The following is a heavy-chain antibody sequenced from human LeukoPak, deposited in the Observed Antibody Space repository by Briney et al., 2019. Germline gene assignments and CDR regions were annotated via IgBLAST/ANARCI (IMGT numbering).Heavy chain of an antibody. CDR2: IYHSGST. CDR3: ARDVLYYYDSSGWLY. V-gene: IGHV4-30-2*01. CDR1: GGSISSGGYS. Sequence: PSETLSLTCAVSGGSISSGGYSWSWIRQPPGKGLEWIGYIYHSGSTYYNPSLKSRVTISVDRSKNQFSLKLSSVTAADTAVYYCARDVLYYYDSSGWLYWGQGTLVTVSS. J-gene: IGHJ4*02. D-gene: IGHD3-22*01.